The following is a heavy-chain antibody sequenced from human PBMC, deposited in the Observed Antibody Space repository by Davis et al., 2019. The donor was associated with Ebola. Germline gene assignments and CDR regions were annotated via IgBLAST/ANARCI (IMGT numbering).Heavy chain of an antibody. D-gene: IGHD3-3*02. V-gene: IGHV4-61*08. J-gene: IGHJ5*02. CDR3: ARVDRLAFDP. CDR2: IYYSGST. Sequence: ESLKISCTVSGGSISSGGYYWSWIRQHPGKGLEWIGYIYYSGSTNYNPSLNSRVTISVDTSKNQFSLKLSSVTAADTAVYYCARVDRLAFDPWGQGTLVTVSS. CDR1: GGSISSGGYY.